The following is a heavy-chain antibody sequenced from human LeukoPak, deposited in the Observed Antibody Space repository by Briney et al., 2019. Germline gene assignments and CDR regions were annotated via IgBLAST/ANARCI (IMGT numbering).Heavy chain of an antibody. V-gene: IGHV1-69*13. CDR1: GGTFSSYA. J-gene: IGHJ5*02. CDR3: ARDPGITIFGVEENWFDP. Sequence: SVTVSCTASGGTFSSYAISWVRQAPGQGLEWMGGIIPIFGTANYAQKFQGRVTITADESTSTAYMELSSRRSEDTAVYYCARDPGITIFGVEENWFDPWGQGTLVTVSS. CDR2: IIPIFGTA. D-gene: IGHD3-3*01.